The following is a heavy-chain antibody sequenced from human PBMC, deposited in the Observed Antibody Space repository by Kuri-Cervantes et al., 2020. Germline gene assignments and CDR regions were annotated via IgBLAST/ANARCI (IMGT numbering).Heavy chain of an antibody. CDR3: ARDHPQVITMIVVDYYYYYGMDV. J-gene: IGHJ6*02. Sequence: ASVKVSCKASGYTFTSYEINWVRQATGQGLEWMGWMNPNSGNTGYAQKFQGRVTMTRNTSISTAYMELSSLRSDDTAVYYCARDHPQVITMIVVDYYYYYGMDVWGQGTTVTVSS. D-gene: IGHD3-22*01. CDR2: MNPNSGNT. V-gene: IGHV1-8*01. CDR1: GYTFTSYE.